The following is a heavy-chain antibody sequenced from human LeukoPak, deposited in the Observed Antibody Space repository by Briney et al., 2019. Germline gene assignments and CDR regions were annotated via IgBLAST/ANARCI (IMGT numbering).Heavy chain of an antibody. CDR2: ISGGGGST. J-gene: IGHJ4*02. D-gene: IGHD6-19*01. CDR1: GFTFSSNA. CDR3: AKGLGSGWYLFEY. V-gene: IGHV3-23*01. Sequence: PGGSLRLSCAGSGFTFSSNAMSWARQAPGKGLEWVSAISGGGGSTYYADSVKGRFTISRDDSKNTLYVQMNSLRAEDTAVYYCAKGLGSGWYLFEYWGQGTLVTVSS.